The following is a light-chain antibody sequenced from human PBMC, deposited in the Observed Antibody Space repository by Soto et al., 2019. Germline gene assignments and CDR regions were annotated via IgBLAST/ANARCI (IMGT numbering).Light chain of an antibody. Sequence: QSVLTQPPSVSGAPGQRVTISCTGSSSNIGAGYDVHWYLHLPGTAPKLLIFGNSHRPSGVPDRFSASKSGTSASLAITGLQAEDEADDYCQSYDNTLSGVVFGGGTKLTVL. CDR2: GNS. J-gene: IGLJ2*01. V-gene: IGLV1-40*01. CDR3: QSYDNTLSGVV. CDR1: SSNIGAGYD.